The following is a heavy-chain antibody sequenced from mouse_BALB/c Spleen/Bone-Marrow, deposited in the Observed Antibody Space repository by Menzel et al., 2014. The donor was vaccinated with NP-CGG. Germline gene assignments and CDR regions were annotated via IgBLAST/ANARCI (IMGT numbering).Heavy chain of an antibody. CDR2: IYADGTT. Sequence: ESGGRLVTPGTPLTLTCTVSGFSLSNYAMTWVRQAPGKGLEWIGFIYADGTTFYASWAKGRFTISRTSTTMDLHMTSLTTEDTATYFCARWDLWGQGTLVTVS. V-gene: IGHV5-6-5*01. J-gene: IGHJ3*02. CDR1: GFSLSNYA. D-gene: IGHD4-1*01. CDR3: ARWDL.